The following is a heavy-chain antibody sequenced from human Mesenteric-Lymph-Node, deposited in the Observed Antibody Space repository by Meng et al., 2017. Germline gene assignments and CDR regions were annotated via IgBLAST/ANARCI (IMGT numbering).Heavy chain of an antibody. CDR3: ARDLVNFDSSGGP. CDR1: GFTFSDYY. CDR2: ITGSGSTI. D-gene: IGHD3-22*01. Sequence: QVQLVDSGGGVVKPGGSRRLSCAASGFTFSDYYMSWIRQAPGKGLEWVSYITGSGSTIYYADSVKGRFTISRDNAKNSLYLQMNSLRAEDTAVYYCARDLVNFDSSGGPWGQGTLVTVSS. V-gene: IGHV3-11*01. J-gene: IGHJ5*02.